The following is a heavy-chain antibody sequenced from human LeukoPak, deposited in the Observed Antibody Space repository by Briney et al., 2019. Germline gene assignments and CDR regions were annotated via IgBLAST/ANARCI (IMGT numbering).Heavy chain of an antibody. Sequence: GGSLRLSCAASGFTFSLYDMHWVRHATGKSLEWVSGIGTVGDTYYADSVKGRFTVCRENAKNSLSLQMDSLRAGDTAVYYCTRDLREGTTPDASDIWGQGTMVTVPS. D-gene: IGHD1-7*01. V-gene: IGHV3-13*01. CDR3: TRDLREGTTPDASDI. CDR1: GFTFSLYD. J-gene: IGHJ3*02. CDR2: IGTVGDT.